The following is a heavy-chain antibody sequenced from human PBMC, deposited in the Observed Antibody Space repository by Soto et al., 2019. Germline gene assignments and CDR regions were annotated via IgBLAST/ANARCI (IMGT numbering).Heavy chain of an antibody. CDR1: CGSISSYY. CDR2: IYYSGST. D-gene: IGHD3-3*01. CDR3: ARDFWSSSKLWRGFDP. V-gene: IGHV4-59*01. Sequence: PSETLSLTCTVSCGSISSYYWSWIRQPPGKGLEWIGYIYYSGSTNYNPSLKSRVTISVDTSKNQFSLKLSSVTAADTAVYYCARDFWSSSKLWRGFDPWGQGTLVTVSS. J-gene: IGHJ5*02.